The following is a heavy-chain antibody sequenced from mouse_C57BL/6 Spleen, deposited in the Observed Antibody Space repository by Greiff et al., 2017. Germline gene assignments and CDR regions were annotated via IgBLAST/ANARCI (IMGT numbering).Heavy chain of an antibody. J-gene: IGHJ2*01. CDR2: IDPNSGGT. Sequence: QVQLQQPGAELVKPGASVKLSCKASGYTFTSYWMHWVKQRPGRGPEWIGRIDPNSGGTKYNEKFKSKATLTVDKPSSTAYMQLSSLTSEDSAVYYCARRGNYLSFDYWGQGTTLTVSS. CDR1: GYTFTSYW. CDR3: ARRGNYLSFDY. V-gene: IGHV1-72*01. D-gene: IGHD2-1*01.